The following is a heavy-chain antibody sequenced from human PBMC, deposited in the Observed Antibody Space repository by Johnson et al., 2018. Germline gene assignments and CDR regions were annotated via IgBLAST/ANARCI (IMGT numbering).Heavy chain of an antibody. D-gene: IGHD5-12*01. J-gene: IGHJ2*01. Sequence: VQLQESGGGLVQPGRSLRLSCAASGFTFDDYAMHWVRRAPGKGLEWVSGISWNSGTIAYADSVKGRFTISRDNAKNSLYLQMNSLTVDDTAFYFWAKATTMRAIVPNPYFHVWGRGTLVAVSS. CDR3: AKATTMRAIVPNPYFHV. V-gene: IGHV3-9*01. CDR1: GFTFDDYA. CDR2: ISWNSGTI.